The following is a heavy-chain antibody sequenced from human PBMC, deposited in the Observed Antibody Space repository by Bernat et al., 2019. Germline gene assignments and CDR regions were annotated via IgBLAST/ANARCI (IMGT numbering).Heavy chain of an antibody. CDR3: PRRDGDYGIDV. J-gene: IGHJ6*02. Sequence: EVQLVESGGGLVQPGGSLRLSCAASGFTFSSYAMHWVRQAPGKGLEYVSAISSNGGSTYYANSVKGRFTISRDNSKNTLYLQMGSLRAEDMAVYYFPRRDGDYGIDVWAPLTTVTVSS. CDR1: GFTFSSYA. V-gene: IGHV3-64*01. CDR2: ISSNGGST.